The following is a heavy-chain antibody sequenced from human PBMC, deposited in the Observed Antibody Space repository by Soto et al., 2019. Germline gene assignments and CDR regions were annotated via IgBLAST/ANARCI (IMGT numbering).Heavy chain of an antibody. J-gene: IGHJ3*02. CDR3: ARVWSSSWLGAFDI. V-gene: IGHV3-53*01. D-gene: IGHD6-13*01. CDR2: IYSGGST. Sequence: EVQLAESGGGLIQPGGSLRLSCAASGFTVSSNYMSWVRQAPGKGLEWVSVIYSGGSTYYADSVKGRFTISRDNSKNTLYLQMNSLRAEDTAVYYCARVWSSSWLGAFDIWGQGTMVTVSS. CDR1: GFTVSSNY.